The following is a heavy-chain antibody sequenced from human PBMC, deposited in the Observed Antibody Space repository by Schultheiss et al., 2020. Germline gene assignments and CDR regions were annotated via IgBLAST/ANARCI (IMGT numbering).Heavy chain of an antibody. CDR1: GFTFSSSW. V-gene: IGHV3-52*01. D-gene: IGHD3-10*01. J-gene: IGHJ4*02. CDR3: TTDILGITMVRGVINGLTDY. CDR2: IKCDGSEK. Sequence: GGSLRLSCAASGFTFSSSWMHWVCQAPEKGLEWVADIKCDGSEKYYVDSVKGRLTISRDNAKNSLYLQVNSLRAEDMTVYYCTTDILGITMVRGVINGLTDYWGQGTLVTVSS.